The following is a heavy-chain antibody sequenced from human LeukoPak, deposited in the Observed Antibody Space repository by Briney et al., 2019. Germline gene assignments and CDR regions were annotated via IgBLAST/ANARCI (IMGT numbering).Heavy chain of an antibody. Sequence: PGGSLRLSCAASGFTFSSYEMNWVRQAPGKGLEWVSYISSSGSTIYYADSVKGRFTISRDNAKNSLYLQMNSLRAEDTAVYYCARVYQGVAIFDGIDYWGQGTLVTVS. CDR2: ISSSGSTI. CDR3: ARVYQGVAIFDGIDY. D-gene: IGHD3-3*01. V-gene: IGHV3-48*03. CDR1: GFTFSSYE. J-gene: IGHJ4*02.